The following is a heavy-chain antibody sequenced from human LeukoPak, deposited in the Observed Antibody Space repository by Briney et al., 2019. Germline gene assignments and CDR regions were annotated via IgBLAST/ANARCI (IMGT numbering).Heavy chain of an antibody. J-gene: IGHJ4*02. V-gene: IGHV3-30-3*01. CDR2: ISSDGSNK. Sequence: GRSLRLSCAASGFIFSSYAMHWVRQAPGNGLEWVAFISSDGSNKYYADSVKGRFTISRDNSKNTLYLQMNSLGDEDTAVYYCDPHDSSSHFWGQGTLVTVSS. CDR1: GFIFSSYA. D-gene: IGHD6-6*01. CDR3: DPHDSSSHF.